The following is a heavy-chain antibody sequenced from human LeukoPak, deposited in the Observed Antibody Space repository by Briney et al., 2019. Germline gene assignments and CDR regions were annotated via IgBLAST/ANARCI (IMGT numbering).Heavy chain of an antibody. D-gene: IGHD6-6*01. CDR1: GGTLSSYA. CDR3: ARASSENIAARPYWFDP. CDR2: IIPIFGTA. V-gene: IGHV1-69*05. J-gene: IGHJ5*02. Sequence: SVKVSCKASGGTLSSYAISWVRQAPGQGLEWMGGIIPIFGTANYAQKFQGRVTITTDESTSTAYMELSSLRSEDTAVYYCARASSENIAARPYWFDPWGQGTLVTVSS.